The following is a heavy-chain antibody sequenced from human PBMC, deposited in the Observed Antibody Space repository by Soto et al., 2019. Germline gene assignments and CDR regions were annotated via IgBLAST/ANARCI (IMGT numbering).Heavy chain of an antibody. D-gene: IGHD2-2*01. CDR3: ARDQDIVVVPAAYNWFDP. V-gene: IGHV3-30-3*01. J-gene: IGHJ5*02. Sequence: LRLSCAASGFTFSSYAMHWVRQAPGKGLEWVAVISYDGSNKYYADSVKGRFTISRDNSKNTLYLQMNSLRAEDTAVYYCARDQDIVVVPAAYNWFDPWGQGTLVTVS. CDR2: ISYDGSNK. CDR1: GFTFSSYA.